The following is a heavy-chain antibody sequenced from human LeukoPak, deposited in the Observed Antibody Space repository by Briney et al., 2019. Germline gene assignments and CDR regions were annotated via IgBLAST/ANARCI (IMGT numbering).Heavy chain of an antibody. V-gene: IGHV3-15*01. J-gene: IGHJ4*02. D-gene: IGHD5-24*01. Sequence: GGSLRLSCAASGFTFSNVWMSWVRQAPGKGLEWVGRIISKTDGGTTDYTAPVKGRFTISRDDSKNTLYLQMNSLKTEDTALYYCTTERDYYFHYWGQGTLVTASS. CDR2: IISKTDGGTT. CDR3: TTERDYYFHY. CDR1: GFTFSNVW.